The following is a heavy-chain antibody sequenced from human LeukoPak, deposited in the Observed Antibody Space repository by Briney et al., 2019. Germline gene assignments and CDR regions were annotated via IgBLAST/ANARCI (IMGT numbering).Heavy chain of an antibody. CDR1: GYTFTSYD. J-gene: IGHJ3*02. D-gene: IGHD3-3*01. CDR2: INPNSGGT. V-gene: IGHV1-2*02. CDR3: ARGQEGLRYYDFWSGYRYDAFDI. Sequence: GASVKVSCKASGYTFTSYDINWVRQAPGQGLEWMGWINPNSGGTNYAQKFQGRVTMTRDTSISTAYMELSRLRSDDTAVYYCARGQEGLRYYDFWSGYRYDAFDIWGQGTMVTVSS.